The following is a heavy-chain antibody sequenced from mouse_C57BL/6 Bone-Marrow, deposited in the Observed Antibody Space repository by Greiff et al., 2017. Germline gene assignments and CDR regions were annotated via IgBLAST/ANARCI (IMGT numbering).Heavy chain of an antibody. V-gene: IGHV14-2*01. D-gene: IGHD1-1*01. CDR1: GFNIKDYY. Sequence: VQLQQSGAELVKPGASVKLSCTASGFNIKDYYIHWVKQRTEQGLEWIGRIDPEDGETKYAPKFQDKATITADTSSNTAYLQLSSLTSEDTAVYYCTRSLIYCGTNYGGQGTTLTVSS. CDR3: TRSLIYCGTNY. J-gene: IGHJ2*01. CDR2: IDPEDGET.